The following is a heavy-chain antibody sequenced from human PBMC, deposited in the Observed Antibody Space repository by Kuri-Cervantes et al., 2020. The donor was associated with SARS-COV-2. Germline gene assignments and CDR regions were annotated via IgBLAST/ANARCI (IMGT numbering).Heavy chain of an antibody. D-gene: IGHD2-15*01. CDR1: GYTFTDYY. Sequence: ASVKVSCKASGYTFTDYYMHWVRQAPGQGLEWMGWINPNSGGTNYAQKFQGWVTMTRDTSISTVYMELSRLRSDDTAVYYCARDGDFWSGYSEGYCSGGSCYPGDWGQGTLVTVSS. V-gene: IGHV1-2*04. CDR3: ARDGDFWSGYSEGYCSGGSCYPGD. CDR2: INPNSGGT. J-gene: IGHJ4*02.